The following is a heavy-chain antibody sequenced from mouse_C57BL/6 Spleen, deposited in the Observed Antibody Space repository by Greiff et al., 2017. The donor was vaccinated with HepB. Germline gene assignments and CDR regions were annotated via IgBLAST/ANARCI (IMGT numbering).Heavy chain of an antibody. D-gene: IGHD1-1*01. Sequence: VMLVESGPGLVAPSQSLSITCTVSGFSLTSYAISWVRQPPGKGLEWLGVIWTGGGTNYNSALKSRLSISKDNSKSQVFLKMNSLQTDDTARYYCARNGGPYYGSSSYYAMDYWGQGTSVTVSS. CDR3: ARNGGPYYGSSSYYAMDY. CDR1: GFSLTSYA. V-gene: IGHV2-9-1*01. CDR2: IWTGGGT. J-gene: IGHJ4*01.